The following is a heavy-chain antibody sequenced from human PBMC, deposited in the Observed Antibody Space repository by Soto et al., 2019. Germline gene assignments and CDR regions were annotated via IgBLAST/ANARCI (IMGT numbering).Heavy chain of an antibody. V-gene: IGHV4-4*02. CDR3: ARHEGWTGPDQ. CDR1: GATIGSGGW. CDR2: IFHDGNT. Sequence: SETLSLTCAVSGATIGSGGWWSWVRQPPGKGLEWIAEIFHDGNTNYSPSLKSRVTISVDESQNQFSLNVYSVTAADTAVYYCARHEGWTGPDQWGQGTLVTVS. J-gene: IGHJ5*02. D-gene: IGHD2-8*02.